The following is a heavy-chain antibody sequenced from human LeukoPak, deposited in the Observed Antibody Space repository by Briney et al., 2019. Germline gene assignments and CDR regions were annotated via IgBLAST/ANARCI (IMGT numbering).Heavy chain of an antibody. CDR3: ARGTKSGLGESSVGY. CDR2: MNPSSGNT. CDR1: GYTFISYD. Sequence: ASVKVSCKASGYTFISYDINWVRQATGQGLEWMGWMNPSSGNTGYAQKFQGRVTITRNTSISTAYMELSSLRSEDTAVYYCARGTKSGLGESSVGYWGQGTLVTVSS. D-gene: IGHD3-16*01. J-gene: IGHJ4*02. V-gene: IGHV1-8*01.